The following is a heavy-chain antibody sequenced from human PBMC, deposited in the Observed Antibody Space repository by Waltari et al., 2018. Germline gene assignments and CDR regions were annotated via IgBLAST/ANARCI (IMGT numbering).Heavy chain of an antibody. D-gene: IGHD5-12*01. V-gene: IGHV4-59*01. CDR2: IYYSGST. J-gene: IGHJ4*02. CDR3: ARRRRDGYNYDY. Sequence: QVQLQESGPGLVKPSETLSLTCTVSGRSTSSYYWSWIRQPPGKGLEWIGYIYYSGSTNYNPSLKSRVTISVDTSKNQFSLKLSSVTAADTAVYYCARRRRDGYNYDYWGQGTLVTVSS. CDR1: GRSTSSYY.